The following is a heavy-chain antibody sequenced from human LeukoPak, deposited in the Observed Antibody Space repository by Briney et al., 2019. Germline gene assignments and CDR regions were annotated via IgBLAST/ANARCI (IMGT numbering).Heavy chain of an antibody. V-gene: IGHV1-2*04. CDR2: INPNSGGT. D-gene: IGHD6-13*01. J-gene: IGHJ5*02. CDR1: GYTFTGYY. Sequence: RASVKVSCKASGYTFTGYYMHWVRQAPGQGLEWMGWINPNSGGTNYAQKFQGWVTMTRDTSISTAYMELSRLRSDDTAVYYCAAAHPEYSSSWPPLLCWFDPWGQGTLVTVSS. CDR3: AAAHPEYSSSWPPLLCWFDP.